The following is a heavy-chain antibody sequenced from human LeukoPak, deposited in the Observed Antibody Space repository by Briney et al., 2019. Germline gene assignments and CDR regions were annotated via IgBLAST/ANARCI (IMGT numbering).Heavy chain of an antibody. D-gene: IGHD6-13*01. J-gene: IGHJ5*02. CDR1: GYTFISYG. V-gene: IGHV1-18*01. CDR2: ISAYNGNT. CDR3: ARISAAGTAKWFDP. Sequence: ASVKVSCKASGYTFISYGISWVRQAPGQGLEWMGWISAYNGNTNYAQKLQGRVTMTTDTSTSTAYMELRSLRSDDTAVYYCARISAAGTAKWFDPWGQGTLVTVSS.